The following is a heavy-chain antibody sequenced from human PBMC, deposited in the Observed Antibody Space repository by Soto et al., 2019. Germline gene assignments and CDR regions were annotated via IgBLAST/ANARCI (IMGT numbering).Heavy chain of an antibody. J-gene: IGHJ5*02. Sequence: QVQLVQSGAEVKKPGASVKVSCKASGYTFTSYDINWVRQATGQGLEWMGWMNPNSGNTGYAQKLQGIVTMTRNTSISTAYMELSSLRSEDTAVYYCARGREYSRTFDPCGQGTLVTVSS. V-gene: IGHV1-8*01. D-gene: IGHD6-6*01. CDR2: MNPNSGNT. CDR3: ARGREYSRTFDP. CDR1: GYTFTSYD.